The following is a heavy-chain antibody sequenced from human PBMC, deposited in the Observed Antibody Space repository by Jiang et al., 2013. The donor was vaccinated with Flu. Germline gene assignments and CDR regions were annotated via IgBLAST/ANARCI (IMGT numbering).Heavy chain of an antibody. CDR3: ARGGVYGDKFDY. CDR1: GDSISSGSYC. J-gene: IGHJ4*02. CDR2: IYTSGST. D-gene: IGHD4-17*01. Sequence: GSGLVKPSQTLSLTCTVSGDSISSGSYCWSWFRQPAGRGLEWIGRIYTSGSTNYNPSLTSRVTMSVDASNNQFSLKLSSVTAADTAVYYCARGGVYGDKFDYWGQGTLVTVSS. V-gene: IGHV4-61*02.